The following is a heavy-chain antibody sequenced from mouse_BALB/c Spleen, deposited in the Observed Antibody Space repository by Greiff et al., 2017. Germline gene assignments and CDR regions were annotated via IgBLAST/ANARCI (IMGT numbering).Heavy chain of an antibody. V-gene: IGHV5-15*02. CDR3: AKDSTMITTDGSYWYFDV. J-gene: IGHJ1*01. D-gene: IGHD2-4*01. CDR1: GFTFSDYG. Sequence: EVQLVESGGGLVQPGGSRKLSCAASGFTFSDYGMAWVRQAPGKGPEWVAFISNLAYSIYYADTVTGRFTISRENAKNTLYLEMSSLRSEDTAMYYCAKDSTMITTDGSYWYFDVWGAGTTVTVSS. CDR2: ISNLAYSI.